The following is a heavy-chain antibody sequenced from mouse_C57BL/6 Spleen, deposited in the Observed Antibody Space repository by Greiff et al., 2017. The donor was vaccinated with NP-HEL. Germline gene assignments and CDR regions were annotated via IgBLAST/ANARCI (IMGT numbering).Heavy chain of an antibody. J-gene: IGHJ4*01. Sequence: QVHVKQSGPGLVQPSQSLSITCTVSGFSLTSYGVHWVRQPPGKGLEWLGVIWSGGSTDYNAAFISRLSISKDNSKSQVFFKMNSLQADDTAIYYCAKANYYGTGMDYWGQGTSVTVSS. CDR3: AKANYYGTGMDY. CDR1: GFSLTSYG. D-gene: IGHD1-1*01. CDR2: IWSGGST. V-gene: IGHV2-4*01.